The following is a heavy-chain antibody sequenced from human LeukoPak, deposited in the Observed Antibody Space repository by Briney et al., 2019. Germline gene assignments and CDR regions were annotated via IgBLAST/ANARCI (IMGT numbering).Heavy chain of an antibody. V-gene: IGHV4-39*07. CDR1: GGSISSSSYY. D-gene: IGHD3-10*01. CDR3: ARGPDVGSGELFEGGWFDP. J-gene: IGHJ5*02. Sequence: SETLSLTCTVSGGSISSSSYYWGWIRQPPGKGLEWIGSIYYSGSTYYNPSLKSRVTISVDTSKNQFSLKLSSATAADTAVYYCARGPDVGSGELFEGGWFDPWGQGTLVTVSS. CDR2: IYYSGST.